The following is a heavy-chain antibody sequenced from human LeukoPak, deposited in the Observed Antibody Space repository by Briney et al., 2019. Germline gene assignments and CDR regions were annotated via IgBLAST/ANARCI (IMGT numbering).Heavy chain of an antibody. J-gene: IGHJ4*02. Sequence: SETLSHTCALYGGSFSDCYWSWIRQPPGKWLEWIGEINHSGSTNYNPSLKSRVTISVDTYKNQFSLKLSSVTSADTAVYYCARGQYRRDYWGQGTLVTVPS. D-gene: IGHD2/OR15-2a*01. CDR3: ARGQYRRDY. V-gene: IGHV4-34*01. CDR1: GGSFSDCY. CDR2: INHSGST.